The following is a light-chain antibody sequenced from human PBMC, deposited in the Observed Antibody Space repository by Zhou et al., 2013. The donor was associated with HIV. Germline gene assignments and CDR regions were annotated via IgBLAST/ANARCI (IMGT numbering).Light chain of an antibody. CDR2: GAS. V-gene: IGKV1-39*01. CDR1: QTIDNY. Sequence: DIQMTQSPTSLSASVGDRVTITCRPSQTIDNYLNWYQRKPGKAPKLLIYGASTLHSGVPSRFRGSGSGTVFTLTITDLQPEDCAIYFCQQSSAMPATFGQGTKLEI. CDR3: QQSSAMPAT. J-gene: IGKJ2*01.